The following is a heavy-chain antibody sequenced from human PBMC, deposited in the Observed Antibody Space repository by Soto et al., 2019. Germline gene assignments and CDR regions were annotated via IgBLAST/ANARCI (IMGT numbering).Heavy chain of an antibody. J-gene: IGHJ6*02. D-gene: IGHD3-3*01. CDR3: VKGLTIYYYYGMDV. Sequence: GESLKISCSASGFTFSSYAMHWVRQAPGKGLEYVSAISSNGGSTYYADSVKGRFTISRDNSKNTLYLQMSSLRAEDTAVYYCVKGLTIYYYYGMDVWGQGTTVTVSS. V-gene: IGHV3-64D*08. CDR2: ISSNGGST. CDR1: GFTFSSYA.